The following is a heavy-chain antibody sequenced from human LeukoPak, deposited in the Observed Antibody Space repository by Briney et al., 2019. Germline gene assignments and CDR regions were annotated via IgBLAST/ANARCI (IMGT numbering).Heavy chain of an antibody. CDR3: ARSDSSKALGFDP. Sequence: SETLSLTCTVSGGSISSSSYYWGWIRQPPGKGLEWIGNIYYSGSTYYNPSLKSRVSISVDTSKNQFSLKLSSVTAADTAIYYCARSDSSKALGFDPWGQGTLVTVSS. V-gene: IGHV4-39*07. D-gene: IGHD4-11*01. J-gene: IGHJ5*02. CDR1: GGSISSSSYY. CDR2: IYYSGST.